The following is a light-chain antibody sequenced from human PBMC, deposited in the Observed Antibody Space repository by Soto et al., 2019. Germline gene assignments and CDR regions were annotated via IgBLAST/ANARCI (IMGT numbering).Light chain of an antibody. CDR3: QAWDSSTWV. Sequence: SYELTQPPSVSVSPGQTASITCSGDKLGDKYACWYQQKPGHSPVLVIYQDSKRTSGIPERFSGSNSGNTATLNISGTQAMDEADYYCQAWDSSTWVFGGGTKVTVL. CDR2: QDS. J-gene: IGLJ3*02. CDR1: KLGDKY. V-gene: IGLV3-1*01.